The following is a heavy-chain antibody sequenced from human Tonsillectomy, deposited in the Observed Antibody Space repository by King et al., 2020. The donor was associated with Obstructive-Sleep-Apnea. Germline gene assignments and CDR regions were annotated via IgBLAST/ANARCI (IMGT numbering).Heavy chain of an antibody. Sequence: VQLVQSGAEVKKPGASVKVSCKASGYTFTSNGISWVRQAPGQGLEWMGWISAYNGNTKYSQKLQGRVTMTKDTSTSTAYMELRSLRSDDTAVYYCAKNYYDSSGYYSSDTFDLWGQGTMVIVSS. D-gene: IGHD3-22*01. CDR3: AKNYYDSSGYYSSDTFDL. CDR2: ISAYNGNT. V-gene: IGHV1-18*01. CDR1: GYTFTSNG. J-gene: IGHJ3*01.